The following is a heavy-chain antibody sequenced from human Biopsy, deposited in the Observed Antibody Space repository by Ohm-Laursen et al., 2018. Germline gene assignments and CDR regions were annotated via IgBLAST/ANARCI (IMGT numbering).Heavy chain of an antibody. CDR2: IYYSWTT. CDR1: GGSVRSPDHR. Sequence: GTLSLTCTVSGGSVRSPDHRWNWVRRAPGKGLEWIGNIYYSWTTLYNPSLSGRVTMDLDRSTNQFSLKLKSVASADTAVYFCARAYFYGMGTSNYFLDSWGQGALVTVSS. D-gene: IGHD3-10*01. J-gene: IGHJ4*02. CDR3: ARAYFYGMGTSNYFLDS. V-gene: IGHV4-61*08.